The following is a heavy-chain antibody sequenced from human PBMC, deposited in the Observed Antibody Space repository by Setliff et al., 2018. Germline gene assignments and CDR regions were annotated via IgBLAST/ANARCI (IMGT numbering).Heavy chain of an antibody. D-gene: IGHD3-3*01. Sequence: SVKVSCKASGDTFSSYGISWVRQAPGQGLEWMGGTIPMFGSTSYAQKFQGRVTMTSDTSTNTVYLEVSSLRSEDTAVYFCARDRFYNSWSGTSITAPHDAFDIWGQGTMVTVSS. CDR3: ARDRFYNSWSGTSITAPHDAFDI. J-gene: IGHJ3*02. V-gene: IGHV1-69*05. CDR1: GDTFSSYG. CDR2: TIPMFGST.